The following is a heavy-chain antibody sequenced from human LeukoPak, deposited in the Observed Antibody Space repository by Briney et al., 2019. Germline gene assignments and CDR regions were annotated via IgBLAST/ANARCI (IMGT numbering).Heavy chain of an antibody. Sequence: GRSLRLSCAASGFTFSSYGIHWVRQAPGKGLEYVSAISTNGGSTYYANSVKGRFTISRDDPKNTLDLQMGSLRPEDMAVYYCARGFRYYGSGIDYWGQGTLVTVSS. CDR1: GFTFSSYG. J-gene: IGHJ4*02. D-gene: IGHD3-10*01. CDR2: ISTNGGST. CDR3: ARGFRYYGSGIDY. V-gene: IGHV3-64*01.